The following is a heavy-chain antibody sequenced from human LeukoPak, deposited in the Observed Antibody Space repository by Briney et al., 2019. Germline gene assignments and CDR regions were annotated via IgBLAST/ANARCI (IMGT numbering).Heavy chain of an antibody. V-gene: IGHV4-30-4*08. J-gene: IGHJ5*02. CDR1: GGSISSGDYY. Sequence: PSETLSLTCTVSGGSISSGDYYWSWIRQPPGKGLEWIGYIYYSGSTYYNPSLKGRVTISVDTSKNQFSLKLSSVTAADTAVYYCARANDRGDWFDPWGQGTLVTVSS. CDR2: IYYSGST. CDR3: ARANDRGDWFDP.